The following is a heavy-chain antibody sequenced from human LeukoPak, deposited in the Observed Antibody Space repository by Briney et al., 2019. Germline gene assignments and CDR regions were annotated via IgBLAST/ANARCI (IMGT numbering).Heavy chain of an antibody. D-gene: IGHD3-22*01. CDR1: GVSISSYC. CDR3: GRDVYDSGGYYLGIDP. J-gene: IGHJ5*02. Sequence: SKTLSLTCSVSGVSISSYCWTWIRQPPGKGLEWIGYNHYSGNTNYNPSLKSRVTLSVDTSKNLLSLKLSSVTAADTAVYYCGRDVYDSGGYYLGIDPWGQGMLATVSS. V-gene: IGHV4-59*01. CDR2: NHYSGNT.